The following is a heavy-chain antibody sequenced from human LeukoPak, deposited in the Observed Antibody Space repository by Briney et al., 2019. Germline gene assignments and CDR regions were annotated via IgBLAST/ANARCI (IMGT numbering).Heavy chain of an antibody. CDR2: ITSTSNYI. J-gene: IGHJ5*02. Sequence: GGSLRLSCAASGFTFSNYAISWVRQAPGKGLEWVSSITSTSNYIYYTDSLKGRFTISRDNAKNSLYLQMNSLRAEDTAVYYCARDLAWGAAWGQGTLVTVSS. CDR3: ARDLAWGAA. D-gene: IGHD1-26*01. CDR1: GFTFSNYA. V-gene: IGHV3-21*01.